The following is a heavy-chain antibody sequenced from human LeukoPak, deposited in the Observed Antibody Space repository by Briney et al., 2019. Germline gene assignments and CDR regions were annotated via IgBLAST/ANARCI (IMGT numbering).Heavy chain of an antibody. D-gene: IGHD3-3*01. CDR3: ATDLDDFWSGYGLVT. CDR2: IIPVFGTA. V-gene: IGHV1-69*06. Sequence: SVKVSCKASGGTFSSYAISWVRQAPGQGLEWMGGIIPVFGTANYAQKFQGRVTMTEDTSTDTAYMELSSLRSEDTAVYYCATDLDDFWSGYGLVTWGQGTLVSVSS. J-gene: IGHJ5*02. CDR1: GGTFSSYA.